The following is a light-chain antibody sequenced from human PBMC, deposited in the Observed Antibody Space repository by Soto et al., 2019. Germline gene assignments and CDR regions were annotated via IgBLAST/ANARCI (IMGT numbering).Light chain of an antibody. J-gene: IGKJ1*01. CDR1: QSVSIN. CDR2: GAS. V-gene: IGKV3-15*01. Sequence: EIVMTQSPATLSVSPGERATLSCRASQSVSINLAWYQQKPGQAPRFLIYGASTRATDIPARFSGSGSGTEFTLTISSLQSEDFAVYYCQQYNNWPRTFGKGTKVEIK. CDR3: QQYNNWPRT.